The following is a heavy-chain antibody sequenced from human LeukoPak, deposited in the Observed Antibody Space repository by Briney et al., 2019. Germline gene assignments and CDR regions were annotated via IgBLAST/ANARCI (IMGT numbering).Heavy chain of an antibody. CDR2: ITASGDNT. CDR3: AKGNGYTYGRYYFDY. Sequence: PGGSLRLSCAASGFTFSSYAMGWVRQAPGKGLEWVSAITASGDNTYYADSVKGRFTISRDNSKNTLYLQMNSLRAGDTAVYYCAKGNGYTYGRYYFDYWGQGTLVTVSS. D-gene: IGHD5-18*01. CDR1: GFTFSSYA. J-gene: IGHJ4*02. V-gene: IGHV3-23*01.